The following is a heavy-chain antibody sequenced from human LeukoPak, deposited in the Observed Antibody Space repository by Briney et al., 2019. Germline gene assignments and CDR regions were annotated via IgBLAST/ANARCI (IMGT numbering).Heavy chain of an antibody. CDR2: ISWNSGSI. V-gene: IGHV3-9*01. Sequence: GGSLRLSCAASGFTFDDYAMHWVRQAPGKGLEWVSGISWNSGSIGYADSVKGRFTISRDNAKNSLYLQMNSLRAEDTALYYCARDIGSGWIFDYWGQGTLVTVSS. CDR3: ARDIGSGWIFDY. D-gene: IGHD6-19*01. CDR1: GFTFDDYA. J-gene: IGHJ4*02.